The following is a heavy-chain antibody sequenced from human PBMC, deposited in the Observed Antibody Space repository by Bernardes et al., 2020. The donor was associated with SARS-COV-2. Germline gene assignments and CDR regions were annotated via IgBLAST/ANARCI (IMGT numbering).Heavy chain of an antibody. CDR1: GYTFTSYD. Sequence: ASVKVSCKASGYTFTSYDINWVRQATGQGLEWMGWMNPNSGNTGYAQKFQGRVTMTRNTSISTAYMELSSLRSEDTAVYYCARTLGPPKRITIFGVVTAAYYYYGMDVWGQGTTVTVSS. V-gene: IGHV1-8*01. CDR2: MNPNSGNT. J-gene: IGHJ6*02. CDR3: ARTLGPPKRITIFGVVTAAYYYYGMDV. D-gene: IGHD3-3*01.